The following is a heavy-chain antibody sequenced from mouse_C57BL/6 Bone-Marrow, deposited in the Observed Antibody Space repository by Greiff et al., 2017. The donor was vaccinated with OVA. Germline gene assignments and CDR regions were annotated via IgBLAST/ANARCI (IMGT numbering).Heavy chain of an antibody. D-gene: IGHD1-1*01. J-gene: IGHJ1*03. Sequence: EVKLVESEGGLVQPGSSMKLSCTASGFTFSDYYMAWVRQVPEKGLEWVANINYDGSSTYYLDSLTSRFIISRDDAKNILYLQMSSLKSEDTATYYCARDYGSSYWYFDVWGTGTTVTVSS. CDR3: ARDYGSSYWYFDV. V-gene: IGHV5-16*01. CDR1: GFTFSDYY. CDR2: INYDGSST.